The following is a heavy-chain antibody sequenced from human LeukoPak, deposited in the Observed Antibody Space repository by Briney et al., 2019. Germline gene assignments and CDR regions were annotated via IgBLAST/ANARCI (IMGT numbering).Heavy chain of an antibody. D-gene: IGHD1-26*01. CDR3: AREGQVVGRTMSDY. CDR2: IFHTGST. J-gene: IGHJ4*02. V-gene: IGHV4-38-2*02. Sequence: SETLSLTCTVSGDSISSGNYWGWIRRPPGKGLEWIGSIFHTGSTYFNLSLKSRVTISVDTSKNQFSLRLSSVTAADTAVYCAREGQVVGRTMSDYWGQGTLVTVSS. CDR1: GDSISSGNY.